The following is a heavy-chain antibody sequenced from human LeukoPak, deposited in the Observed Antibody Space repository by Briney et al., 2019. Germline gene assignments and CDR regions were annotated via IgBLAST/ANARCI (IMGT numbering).Heavy chain of an antibody. D-gene: IGHD6-19*01. CDR1: GFTVSSNY. V-gene: IGHV3-53*01. CDR2: IYSGGST. CDR3: AKGYSSGWYEGVDFDY. Sequence: GGSLRLSCAASGFTVSSNYMSWVRQSPGKGLVWVSVIYSGGSTYFADSGKGRFTISRDNSKNTLYLQMNSLRAEDTAVYYCAKGYSSGWYEGVDFDYWGQGTLVTVSS. J-gene: IGHJ4*02.